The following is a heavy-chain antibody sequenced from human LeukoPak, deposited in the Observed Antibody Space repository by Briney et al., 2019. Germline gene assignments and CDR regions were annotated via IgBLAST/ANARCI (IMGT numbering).Heavy chain of an antibody. J-gene: IGHJ4*02. CDR3: ATPRRYYESSVPPYSSIEY. CDR1: GFTFSLYA. CDR2: ISFDGSNK. Sequence: GGSLRLSCEASGFTFSLYAMHWVRQAPGKGLEWVALISFDGSNKNYADSVKGRFTISRDSSKNTLYLHLNSLRPEDTAVYYCATPRRYYESSVPPYSSIEYWGQGTLVTVSA. D-gene: IGHD3-22*01. V-gene: IGHV3-30-3*01.